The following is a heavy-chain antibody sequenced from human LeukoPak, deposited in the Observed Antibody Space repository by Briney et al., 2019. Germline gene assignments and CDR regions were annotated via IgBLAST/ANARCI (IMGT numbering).Heavy chain of an antibody. CDR2: IYSGGST. J-gene: IGHJ6*02. CDR3: ARGFCGGDCYSKDDYYYYYGMDV. D-gene: IGHD2-21*02. CDR1: GFTFSSYA. Sequence: GGSLRLSCAASGFTFSSYAMSWVRQAPGKGPEWVSVIYSGGSTYYADSVKGRFTISRDNSKNTLYLQMNSLRAEDTAVYYCARGFCGGDCYSKDDYYYYYGMDVWGQGTTVTVSS. V-gene: IGHV3-66*01.